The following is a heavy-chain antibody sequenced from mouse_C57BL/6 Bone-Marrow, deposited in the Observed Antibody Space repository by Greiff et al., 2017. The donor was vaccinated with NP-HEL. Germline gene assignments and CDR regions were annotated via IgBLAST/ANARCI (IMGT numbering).Heavy chain of an antibody. CDR3: ARPPFTPVVPYWYCDV. J-gene: IGHJ1*01. V-gene: IGHV1-69*01. CDR1: GYTFTSYW. Sequence: QVQLQQPGAELVMPGASVKLSCKASGYTFTSYWMHWVKQRPGQGLEWIGEIDPSDSYTNYNQKFKGKSTLTVDKSSSTAYMQLSSLTSEDSAVYYCARPPFTPVVPYWYCDVWGPGTTVTVSS. CDR2: IDPSDSYT. D-gene: IGHD1-1*01.